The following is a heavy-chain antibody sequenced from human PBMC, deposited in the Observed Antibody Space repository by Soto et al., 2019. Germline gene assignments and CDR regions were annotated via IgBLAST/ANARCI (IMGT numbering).Heavy chain of an antibody. CDR3: ATVGSSRSSPDY. V-gene: IGHV4-59*11. CDR2: IFYSGGTTY. D-gene: IGHD6-19*01. J-gene: IGHJ1*01. CDR1: GGSISGHY. Sequence: SETVSLTSTVYGGSISGHYWIWLRQPSGGGMECIVYIFYSGGTTYNNNPSLKSRVTIAVHTSNNQFALRLRSVPAANTAVYYCATVGSSRSSPDYWRQGILGTV.